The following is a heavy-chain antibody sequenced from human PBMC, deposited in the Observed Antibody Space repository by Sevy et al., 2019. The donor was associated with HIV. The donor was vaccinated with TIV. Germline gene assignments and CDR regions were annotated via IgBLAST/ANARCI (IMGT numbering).Heavy chain of an antibody. V-gene: IGHV3-21*01. J-gene: IGHJ4*02. Sequence: GWSLRLSCAASGFTFSSYSMNWVRQAPGKGLEWVSSISSSSSYIYYADSVKGRFTISRDNAKNSLYLQMNSLRAEDTAVYYCARATAAAGHFDYWGQGTLVTVSS. D-gene: IGHD6-13*01. CDR3: ARATAAAGHFDY. CDR2: ISSSSSYI. CDR1: GFTFSSYS.